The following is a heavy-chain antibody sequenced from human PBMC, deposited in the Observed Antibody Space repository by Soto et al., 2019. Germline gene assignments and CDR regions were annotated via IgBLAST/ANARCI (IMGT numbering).Heavy chain of an antibody. Sequence: GGSLRLSCAASGFTFSNYDMHWVRQAPGKGLDWVAVILRDGTDKYYADSVKGRFIISRDNSKNTLYLQMNSLRAEDTAVYYCSREDYWGQGTMVTVSS. CDR3: SREDY. V-gene: IGHV3-30-3*01. CDR2: ILRDGTDK. J-gene: IGHJ4*03. CDR1: GFTFSNYD.